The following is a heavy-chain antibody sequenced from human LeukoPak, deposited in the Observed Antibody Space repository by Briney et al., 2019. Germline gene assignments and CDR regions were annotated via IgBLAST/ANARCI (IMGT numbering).Heavy chain of an antibody. V-gene: IGHV3-23*01. D-gene: IGHD1-26*01. Sequence: PGGSLRLSCIASGFTFNNYAMHWVRQAPGKGLEWVSTINGNGAATYCADSFKGRFLISRDDSKSTVYLRMNKLRVEDSGLYYCANGLAASGNFLLRDYYYFIDVWGKGTTVIVS. CDR3: ANGLAASGNFLLRDYYYFIDV. CDR1: GFTFNNYA. CDR2: INGNGAAT. J-gene: IGHJ6*03.